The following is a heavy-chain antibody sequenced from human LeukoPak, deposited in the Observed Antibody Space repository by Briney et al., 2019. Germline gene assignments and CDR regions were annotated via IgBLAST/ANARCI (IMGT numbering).Heavy chain of an antibody. Sequence: SETLSLTCAVYGGSFSGYYWSWIRQPPGKGLEWIGEINHRGSTNYNPSLKSRVTISVDTSKNQFSLKLSSVTAADTAVYYCARVLYGDYDILTGYYNFDYWGQGTLVTVSS. CDR2: INHRGST. CDR3: ARVLYGDYDILTGYYNFDY. D-gene: IGHD3-9*01. CDR1: GGSFSGYY. J-gene: IGHJ4*02. V-gene: IGHV4-34*01.